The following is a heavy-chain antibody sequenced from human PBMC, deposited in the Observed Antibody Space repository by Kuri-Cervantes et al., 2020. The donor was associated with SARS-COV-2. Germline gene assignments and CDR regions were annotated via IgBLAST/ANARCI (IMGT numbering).Heavy chain of an antibody. D-gene: IGHD2-8*01. J-gene: IGHJ4*02. Sequence: SETLSLTCTVYNDSISDTTSYWGWIRQPPGKGLEWIGYVYYDGGTYYNPSVWSRATMSLDTSKKQFSLRLNSVTAADSALYYCARLLTYSIRADLWGQGALVTVSS. CDR3: ARLLTYSIRADL. CDR2: VYYDGGT. CDR1: NDSISDTTSY. V-gene: IGHV4-39*01.